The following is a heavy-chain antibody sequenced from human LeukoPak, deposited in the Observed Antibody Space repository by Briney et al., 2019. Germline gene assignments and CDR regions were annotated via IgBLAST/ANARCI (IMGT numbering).Heavy chain of an antibody. CDR1: GFSFRTYA. CDR3: VKESTSSGYYYAPDY. D-gene: IGHD3-22*01. J-gene: IGHJ4*02. CDR2: MGGSGATT. V-gene: IGHV3-23*01. Sequence: PGGSLRLSCAASGFSFRTYAMTWVRQAPGKGLEWVSSMGGSGATTYNADPLKGRFTISRDNSENTLYLQMNSLRAEDTAVYYCVKESTSSGYYYAPDYWGQGTLVTAS.